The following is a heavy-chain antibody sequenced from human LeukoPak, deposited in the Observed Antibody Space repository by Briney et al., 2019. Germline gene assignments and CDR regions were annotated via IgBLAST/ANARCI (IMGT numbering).Heavy chain of an antibody. CDR3: TRHTGGWYYFDY. D-gene: IGHD6-19*01. CDR1: GGSISSSSYY. J-gene: IGHJ4*02. CDR2: IYYSGST. V-gene: IGHV4-39*01. Sequence: SETLSLTCSVSGGSISSSSYYWGWIRQPPGKGLEWIGSIYYSGSTYYNPSLKSRVTISVDTSKNQFTLKLSSVTAADTAVYYCTRHTGGWYYFDYWGQGTLGTVSS.